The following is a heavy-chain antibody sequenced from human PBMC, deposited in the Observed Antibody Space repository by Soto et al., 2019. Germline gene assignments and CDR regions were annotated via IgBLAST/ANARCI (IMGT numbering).Heavy chain of an antibody. CDR3: ARWWPVAALFNSQDAFDI. V-gene: IGHV4-59*08. CDR2: IYYSGST. D-gene: IGHD6-19*01. Sequence: SETLSLTCTVSGGSISSYYWSWIRQPPGKGLEWIGYIYYSGSTNYNPSLKSRVTISVDTSKNQFSLKLSSVTAADTAVYYCARWWPVAALFNSQDAFDIWGQGTMVTVSS. CDR1: GGSISSYY. J-gene: IGHJ3*02.